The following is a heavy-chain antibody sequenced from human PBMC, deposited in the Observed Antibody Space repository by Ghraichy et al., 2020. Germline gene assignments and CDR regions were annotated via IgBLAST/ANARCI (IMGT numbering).Heavy chain of an antibody. V-gene: IGHV3-74*01. CDR1: GFAFSSYW. J-gene: IGHJ4*02. Sequence: LSLTCAASGFAFSSYWMHWVRQAPGKGLVWVSRINSDGSITSYADSVKGRITISRDNAKNTLYLQVNSLRAEDTAVYYCARENHHYGSGSYSDYWGQGTLVTVSS. CDR2: INSDGSIT. CDR3: ARENHHYGSGSYSDY. D-gene: IGHD3-10*01.